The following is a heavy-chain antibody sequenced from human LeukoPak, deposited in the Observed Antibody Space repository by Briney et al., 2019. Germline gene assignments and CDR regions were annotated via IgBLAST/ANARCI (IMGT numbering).Heavy chain of an antibody. D-gene: IGHD6-13*01. CDR2: ITAYNDNT. Sequence: ASVKVSCKASGYTFTSYGISWVRQAPGQGLEWMGWITAYNDNTNYAQKLQGRVTMTTDTSTSTAYMELRSLRSDDTAVYYCARDRAELAPGSPPYFQHWGQGTLVTVSS. CDR1: GYTFTSYG. CDR3: ARDRAELAPGSPPYFQH. J-gene: IGHJ1*01. V-gene: IGHV1-18*01.